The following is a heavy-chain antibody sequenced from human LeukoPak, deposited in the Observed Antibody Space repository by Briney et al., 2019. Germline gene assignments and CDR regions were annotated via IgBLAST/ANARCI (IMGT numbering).Heavy chain of an antibody. CDR1: GFTFSSYS. J-gene: IGHJ4*02. CDR2: ISSSSSTI. CDR3: XRVYYDSSGYLGFDY. Sequence: GGSLRLSCAASGFTFSSYSMNWVRQAPGKGLEWVSYISSSSSTIYYADSVKGRFTISRDNAKNSLYLQMNSLRDEDTAVYYCXRVYYDSSGYLGFDYWGQGTLVTVSS. V-gene: IGHV3-48*02. D-gene: IGHD3-22*01.